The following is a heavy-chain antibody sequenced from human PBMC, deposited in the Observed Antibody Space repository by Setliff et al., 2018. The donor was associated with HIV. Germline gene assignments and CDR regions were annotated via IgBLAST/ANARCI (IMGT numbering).Heavy chain of an antibody. CDR3: ASPMFYDGKVV. CDR2: ITAVNGDT. Sequence: ASVKVSCKASGYTFHYYDIHWVRQAPGQGLEWMGRITAVNGDTKYSQKFQDRVTLTSDMSANTVYMDLTTLRSEDTAVYYCASPMFYDGKVVWGQGTPVTVSS. CDR1: GYTFHYYD. D-gene: IGHD3-22*01. J-gene: IGHJ4*02. V-gene: IGHV1-3*01.